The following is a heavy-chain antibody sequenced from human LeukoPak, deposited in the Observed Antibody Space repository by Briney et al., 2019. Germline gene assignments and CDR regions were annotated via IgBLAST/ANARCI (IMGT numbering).Heavy chain of an antibody. Sequence: SETLSLTCAVYGGSFSGYYWSWIRQPPGKGLEWIGEINHSGSTNYNPSLKSRVTISVDTSRNQFSLKLGSVTAADTAVYYCARLGRITMVRGVIPLEFYYYGMDVWGQGTTVTVSS. CDR1: GGSFSGYY. D-gene: IGHD3-10*01. J-gene: IGHJ6*02. CDR2: INHSGST. CDR3: ARLGRITMVRGVIPLEFYYYGMDV. V-gene: IGHV4-34*01.